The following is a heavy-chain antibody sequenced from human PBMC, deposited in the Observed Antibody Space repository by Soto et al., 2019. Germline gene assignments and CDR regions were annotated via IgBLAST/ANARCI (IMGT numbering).Heavy chain of an antibody. J-gene: IGHJ4*02. Sequence: QVHLQESGPGLVKPSETLSLTCTVSGDSVSSGSSHWNWILQPPGKGLEWIGYIYSSGSTSYNPSLKSRVTISVDTSKNQFSLKLRSVTAADTAVYYCASLINAAFDCWGQGTLVTVSS. CDR3: ASLINAAFDC. CDR2: IYSSGST. V-gene: IGHV4-61*01. D-gene: IGHD3-10*01. CDR1: GDSVSSGSSH.